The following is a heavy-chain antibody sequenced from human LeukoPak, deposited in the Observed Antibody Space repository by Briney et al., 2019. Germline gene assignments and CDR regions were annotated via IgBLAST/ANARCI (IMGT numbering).Heavy chain of an antibody. CDR1: GFTFKSYW. CDR2: ISSDGTNI. J-gene: IGHJ4*02. CDR3: ARDWGGSGPTSHDY. Sequence: GRSLTLSXASSGFTFKSYWMHWVCQVPGRGPVWVSRISSDGTNIRYADSVKGRFTISRDNAKNTLYLQMNSLRAEDTAVYYCARDWGGSGPTSHDYWGQGTLVTVSS. D-gene: IGHD3-16*01. V-gene: IGHV3-74*01.